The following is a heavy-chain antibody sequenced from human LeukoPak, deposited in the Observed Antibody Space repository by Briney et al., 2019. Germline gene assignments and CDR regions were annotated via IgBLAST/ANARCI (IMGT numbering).Heavy chain of an antibody. V-gene: IGHV1-69*04. CDR3: ARGGSTSFDNWFDA. D-gene: IGHD2-2*01. CDR2: IISIFGIA. CDR1: GGTFSSYA. J-gene: IGHJ5*02. Sequence: SVTVSCKASGGTFSSYAISWVRQAPGQGLEWMGRIISIFGIANYAQKFQGRVTITADKSTSTAYMELSSLRSEDTAVYYCARGGSTSFDNWFDAWGQGTLVTVSS.